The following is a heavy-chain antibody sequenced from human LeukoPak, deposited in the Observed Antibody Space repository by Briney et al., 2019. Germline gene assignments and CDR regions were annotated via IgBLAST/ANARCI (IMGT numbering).Heavy chain of an antibody. V-gene: IGHV1-2*06. J-gene: IGHJ6*03. Sequence: ASVKVSCKASGYTFTGYYMHWVRQAPGRGLEWMGRINPNSGGTNYAQKFQGRVTMTRDTSISTAYMELSRLRSDDTAVYYCARMDIVVVVAATRYYYYYMDVWGKGTTVTVSS. CDR2: INPNSGGT. CDR1: GYTFTGYY. CDR3: ARMDIVVVVAATRYYYYYMDV. D-gene: IGHD2-15*01.